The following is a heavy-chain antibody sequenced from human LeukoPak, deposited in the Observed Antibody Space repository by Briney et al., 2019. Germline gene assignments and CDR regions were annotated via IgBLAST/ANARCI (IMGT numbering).Heavy chain of an antibody. Sequence: SETLSLTCTVSGGSISSYHWSWFRQAPGKGLEWIGYIYDSGSANFNPSLKSRVTISVDTSKNQFSLKLSSVTAADTAVYYCARGDYGGYSRFDPWGQGTLVTVSS. CDR3: ARGDYGGYSRFDP. J-gene: IGHJ5*02. CDR1: GGSISSYH. V-gene: IGHV4-59*01. CDR2: IYDSGSA. D-gene: IGHD4/OR15-4a*01.